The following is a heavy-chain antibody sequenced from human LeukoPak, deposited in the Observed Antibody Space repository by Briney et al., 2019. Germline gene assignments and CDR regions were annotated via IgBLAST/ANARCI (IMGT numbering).Heavy chain of an antibody. CDR3: ARGAWDSRTSSFFDS. CDR1: GFTFSSYA. CDR2: IWYDGGNK. J-gene: IGHJ4*02. V-gene: IGHV3-33*01. Sequence: GGSLRLSCAASGFTFSSYAMNWVRQAPGKGLEWVSVIWYDGGNKYYADSLKGRVTISRDNSKNTLFLQMDGLRAEDTAVYYCARGAWDSRTSSFFDSWGQGTLVTVSS. D-gene: IGHD2/OR15-2a*01.